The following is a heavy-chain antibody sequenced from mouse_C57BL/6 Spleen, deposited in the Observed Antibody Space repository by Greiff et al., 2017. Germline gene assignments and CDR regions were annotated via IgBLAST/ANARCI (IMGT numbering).Heavy chain of an antibody. CDR3: ARRRYDYDARDY. D-gene: IGHD1-1*01. CDR2: ISTGGGRT. J-gene: IGHJ4*01. CDR1: GFTFSDYY. V-gene: IGHV5-12*01. Sequence: EVKVVESGGGLVQPGGSLKLSCAASGFTFSDYYMYWVRQTPEKRLAWVAYISTGGGRTYYPDTVKGRFTISRDNAKNTLYLQMSRLKTEDTAMYYCARRRYDYDARDYWGQGTSVTVSS.